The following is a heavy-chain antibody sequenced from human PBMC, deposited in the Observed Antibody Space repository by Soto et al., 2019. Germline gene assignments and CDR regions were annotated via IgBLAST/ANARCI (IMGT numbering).Heavy chain of an antibody. CDR2: ISYDGSNK. D-gene: IGHD2-15*01. J-gene: IGHJ4*02. CDR1: GFTFSSYA. CDR3: ARGDIVVVVAAYFPDY. V-gene: IGHV3-30-3*01. Sequence: PGGSLRLSCSASGFTFSSYAMHWVRQAPGKGLEWVAVISYDGSNKYYADSVKGRLTISRDNSKNTLYLQMNSLRAEDTAVYYCARGDIVVVVAAYFPDYWGQGTLVTVSS.